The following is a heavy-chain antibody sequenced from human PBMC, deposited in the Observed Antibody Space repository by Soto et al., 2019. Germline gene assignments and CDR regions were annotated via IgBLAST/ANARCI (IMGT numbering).Heavy chain of an antibody. V-gene: IGHV4-39*07. J-gene: IGHJ4*02. Sequence: PSETLSLTCSVSDDSINSDKYYWGWIRQPPGKGLEWIGSIYYRGNAYYNPSLQARVTISLDKSKNQFSLKLSSVTAADTAMYYCARDYGSGYFDYWGQGSLVTVSS. D-gene: IGHD3-10*01. CDR3: ARDYGSGYFDY. CDR2: IYYRGNA. CDR1: DDSINSDKYY.